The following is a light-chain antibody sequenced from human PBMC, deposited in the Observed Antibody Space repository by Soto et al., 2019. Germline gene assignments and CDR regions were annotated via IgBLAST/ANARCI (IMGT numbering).Light chain of an antibody. J-gene: IGKJ1*01. Sequence: DIQMTQSPSTLSASVGDRVTITCRASQNVNNCLAWYQQKPGKAPKLLIHKASNLESGVPSRFSGSESGTVFSLTISSLQPDDVATYYCQQYNSYWTFGQGTKVEIK. CDR3: QQYNSYWT. CDR2: KAS. CDR1: QNVNNC. V-gene: IGKV1-5*03.